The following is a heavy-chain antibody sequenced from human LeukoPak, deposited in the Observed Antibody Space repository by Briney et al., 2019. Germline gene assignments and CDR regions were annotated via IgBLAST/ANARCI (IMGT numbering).Heavy chain of an antibody. CDR3: ARAGDTAMVKYYFDY. CDR2: ISSGSTTT. CDR1: GFTFSHYN. V-gene: IGHV3-48*04. D-gene: IGHD5-18*01. J-gene: IGHJ4*02. Sequence: PGGSLRLSCAASGFTFSHYNMNWVRQAPGKGLEWLSYISSGSTTTYYADSVKGRFTISRDNAKNSLYLQMNSLRAEDTALYYCARAGDTAMVKYYFDYWGQGTLVTVSS.